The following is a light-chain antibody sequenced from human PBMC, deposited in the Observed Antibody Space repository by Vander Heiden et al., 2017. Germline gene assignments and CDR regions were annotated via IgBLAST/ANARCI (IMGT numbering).Light chain of an antibody. CDR2: CAS. Sequence: EIVLTPSPGTLSLSQGERATLSCRASQSVSSSYLAWYQQKPGQDPRLLIYCASSRATSSPDRFSGSGSGRDFTLTISRLEPEDFAVYYCQQYGSSPRYTFGQGTKLEIK. V-gene: IGKV3-20*01. CDR3: QQYGSSPRYT. CDR1: QSVSSSY. J-gene: IGKJ2*01.